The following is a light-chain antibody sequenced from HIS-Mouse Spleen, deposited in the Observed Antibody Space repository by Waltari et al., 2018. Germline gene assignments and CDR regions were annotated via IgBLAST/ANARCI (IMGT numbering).Light chain of an antibody. CDR2: YKSDSDK. V-gene: IGLV5-45*02. CDR1: TGLNVGTSR. CDR3: MIWHSSAWV. J-gene: IGLJ3*02. Sequence: QAVLTQPSSLSASPGASASLTCTLRTGLNVGTSRKYWYQQKPGSPPQYLLRYKSDSDKQQGSGVPSRFSGSKDASANAGILLISGLQSEDEADYYCMIWHSSAWVFGGGTKLTVL.